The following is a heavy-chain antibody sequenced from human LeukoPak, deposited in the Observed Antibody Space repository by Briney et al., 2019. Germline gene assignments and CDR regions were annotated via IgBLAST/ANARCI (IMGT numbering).Heavy chain of an antibody. J-gene: IGHJ4*02. CDR3: ARVGIAVAGTLFDY. V-gene: IGHV3-30*03. Sequence: GGSLRLSCAASGFTFSSYGMHWVRQAPGKGLEWVAVISYDGSNKYHADSVKGRFTISRDNSKNTLYLQMNSLRAEDTAVYYCARVGIAVAGTLFDYWGQGTLVTVSS. CDR1: GFTFSSYG. D-gene: IGHD6-19*01. CDR2: ISYDGSNK.